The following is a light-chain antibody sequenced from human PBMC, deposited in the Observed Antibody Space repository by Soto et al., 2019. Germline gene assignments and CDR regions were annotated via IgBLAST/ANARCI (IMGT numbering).Light chain of an antibody. CDR2: DAT. J-gene: IGKJ1*01. V-gene: IGKV1-5*01. CDR1: QSINHW. CDR3: QQFSNYPRT. Sequence: DIPMTQSPSTLSASVGDRVTITCRASQSINHWLAWYQQKPGKAPKLLIYDATYLETGVPSRFSGSGSGTEFTLTISSLQPDDFATYYCQQFSNYPRTFGQGTKVEIK.